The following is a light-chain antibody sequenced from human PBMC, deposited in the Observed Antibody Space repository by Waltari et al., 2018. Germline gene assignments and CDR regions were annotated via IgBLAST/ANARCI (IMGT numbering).Light chain of an antibody. CDR1: SGHSSNI. Sequence: QLVLTQSPSASASLGASVKLTCTLSSGHSSNIIAWHQQQPEKGPRYLMTVNRDGSHSKGDEIPDRFSGSSSGAERCLTISSLLSEDEADYYCQTGGHGTWVFGGGTKLTVL. J-gene: IGLJ3*02. V-gene: IGLV4-69*01. CDR3: QTGGHGTWV. CDR2: VNRDGSH.